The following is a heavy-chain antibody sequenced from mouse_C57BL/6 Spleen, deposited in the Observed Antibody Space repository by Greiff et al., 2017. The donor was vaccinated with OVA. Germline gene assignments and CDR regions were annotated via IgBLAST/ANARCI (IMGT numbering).Heavy chain of an antibody. J-gene: IGHJ3*01. V-gene: IGHV1-50*01. CDR2: IDPSDSYT. CDR3: ARNWDYYGSSYRAWFAY. D-gene: IGHD1-1*01. CDR1: GYTFTSYW. Sequence: QVQLQQSGAELVKPGASVKLSCKASGYTFTSYWMQWVKQRPGQGLEWIGEIDPSDSYTNYNQKFKGKATLTVDTSSSTAYMQLSSLTSEDSAVYYCARNWDYYGSSYRAWFAYWGQGTLVTVSA.